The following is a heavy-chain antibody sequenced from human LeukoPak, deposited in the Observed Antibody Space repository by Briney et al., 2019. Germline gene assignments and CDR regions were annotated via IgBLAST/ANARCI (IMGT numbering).Heavy chain of an antibody. Sequence: GGSLRLSCATSGFTFSGYAMNWVRQAPGKGLECVSFISTSGDFTYYAASVKGRFTVSRDNSKNTLYLQMNSLRADDTAVYYCAGCSGGSCYSRGKYGVDVWGQGTTVIVSS. CDR3: AGCSGGSCYSRGKYGVDV. J-gene: IGHJ6*02. V-gene: IGHV3-23*01. CDR1: GFTFSGYA. D-gene: IGHD2-15*01. CDR2: ISTSGDFT.